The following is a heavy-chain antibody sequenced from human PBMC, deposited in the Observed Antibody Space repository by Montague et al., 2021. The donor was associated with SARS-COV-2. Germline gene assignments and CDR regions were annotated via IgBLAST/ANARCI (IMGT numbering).Heavy chain of an antibody. CDR1: GFTFSSYA. D-gene: IGHD3-9*01. CDR3: ARLDIMTAYPFEY. CDR2: VRGNGGST. J-gene: IGHJ4*02. Sequence: SLRLSCAASGFTFSSYAMSWVRQAPGKGLEWVSGVRGNGGSTYYADSVKGRFTISRDHPKNTLYLQMNSLRAEDTAVYYCARLDIMTAYPFEYWGQGTLVTVSS. V-gene: IGHV3-23*01.